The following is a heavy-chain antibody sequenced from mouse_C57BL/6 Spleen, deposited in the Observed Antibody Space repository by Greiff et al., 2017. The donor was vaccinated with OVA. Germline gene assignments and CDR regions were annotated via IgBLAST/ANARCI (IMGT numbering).Heavy chain of an antibody. CDR1: GFTFSDYY. D-gene: IGHD1-1*01. V-gene: IGHV5-16*01. Sequence: EVQLVESEGGLVQPGSSMKLSCTASGFTFSDYYMAWVRQVPEKGLEWVANINYDGSSTYYMASLTSRFIISRDNAKHILYLQMSSLQSEVTSTXYCARYDYSYGRGAMDYWGQGTSVTVSS. CDR3: ARYDYSYGRGAMDY. J-gene: IGHJ4*01. CDR2: INYDGSST.